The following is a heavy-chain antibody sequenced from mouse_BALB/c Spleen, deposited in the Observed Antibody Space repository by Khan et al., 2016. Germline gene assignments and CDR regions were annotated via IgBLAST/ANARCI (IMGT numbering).Heavy chain of an antibody. CDR3: ADALFVY. J-gene: IGHJ3*01. V-gene: IGHV1-87*01. CDR2: IYPGDGDT. CDR1: GYTSANYW. Sequence: QVQLQQPGAELARPGASVRLSCKVSGYTSANYWMQWVKQRPGQGLEWIGSIYPGDGDTRYSQKFKDKATLTADESSSSAYMHLRSVASEDSAVYYCADALFVYWGQGTLVTVSA.